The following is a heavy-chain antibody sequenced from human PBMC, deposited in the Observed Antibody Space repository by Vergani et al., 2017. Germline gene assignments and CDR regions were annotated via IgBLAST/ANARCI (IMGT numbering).Heavy chain of an antibody. CDR2: FYTGGGT. V-gene: IGHV4-61*02. CDR1: GGSISSGSYY. CDR3: ARDPLYSTTWPFLLLDMDV. Sequence: QVQLQESGPGLVRPSQTLSLTCTVSGGSISSGSYYWSWFRQPAGKGLEWIGRFYTGGGTSYNPSLKSRVTISVETSKNQFSRQLSSVTAADTAVYYWARDPLYSTTWPFLLLDMDVWGQGTTVTVSS. D-gene: IGHD6-13*01. J-gene: IGHJ6*02.